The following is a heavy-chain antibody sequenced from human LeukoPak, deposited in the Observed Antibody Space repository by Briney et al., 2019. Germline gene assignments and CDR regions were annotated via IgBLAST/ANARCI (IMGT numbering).Heavy chain of an antibody. CDR2: INWNGGST. CDR1: GFTFDDYG. CDR3: ARAPLRFLEWPSPTDDY. V-gene: IGHV3-20*04. J-gene: IGHJ4*02. D-gene: IGHD3-3*01. Sequence: PGGSLRLSCAASGFTFDDYGMSWVRQAPGKGLEWVSGINWNGGSTGYADSVKGRFTISRDNAKNSLYLQMNSLRAEDTAVYYCARAPLRFLEWPSPTDDYWGQGTLVTVSS.